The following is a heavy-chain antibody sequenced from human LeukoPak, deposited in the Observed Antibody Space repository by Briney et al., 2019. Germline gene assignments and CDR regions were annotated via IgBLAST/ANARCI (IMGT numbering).Heavy chain of an antibody. CDR2: INHSGST. J-gene: IGHJ4*02. Sequence: SETLSLTCAVDGGSFSGYYWNWIRQPPGKGLEWIGEINHSGSTNYNPSLKSRVTISVDTSKNQFSLKLSSVTAADTAVYYCARGGRNYYDSSGQRGFGYWGQGTLVTVSS. D-gene: IGHD3-22*01. V-gene: IGHV4-34*01. CDR1: GGSFSGYY. CDR3: ARGGRNYYDSSGQRGFGY.